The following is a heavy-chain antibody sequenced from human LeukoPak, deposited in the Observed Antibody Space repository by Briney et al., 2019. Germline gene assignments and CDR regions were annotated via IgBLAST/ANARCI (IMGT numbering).Heavy chain of an antibody. Sequence: SETLSLTCTVSGGSISSGDYYWSWIRQPPGKGLEWIGYIYYSGSTYYNPSLKSRVTISVDTSKNQFSLKLSSVTAADTAVYYCASYGSGSYYNSWNAFDIWGQGTMVTVSS. CDR3: ASYGSGSYYNSWNAFDI. J-gene: IGHJ3*02. V-gene: IGHV4-30-4*08. CDR2: IYYSGST. CDR1: GGSISSGDYY. D-gene: IGHD3-10*01.